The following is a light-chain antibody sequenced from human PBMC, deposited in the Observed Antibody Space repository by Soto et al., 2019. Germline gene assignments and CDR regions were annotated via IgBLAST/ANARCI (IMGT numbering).Light chain of an antibody. CDR3: QQYGSSPRFT. Sequence: EIVLTQSPGTLSLSPGERATLACRASQSVSSSYLAWYQQKPGQAPRLLIYGASTRATCIPHMFSGSGSGKDFPRTISSLELEECAVYYCQQYGSSPRFTFGPGTKVDLK. CDR2: GAS. V-gene: IGKV3-20*01. CDR1: QSVSSSY. J-gene: IGKJ3*01.